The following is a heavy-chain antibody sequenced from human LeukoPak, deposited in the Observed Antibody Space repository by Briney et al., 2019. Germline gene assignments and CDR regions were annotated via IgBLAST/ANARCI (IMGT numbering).Heavy chain of an antibody. J-gene: IGHJ4*02. CDR2: INTNTGET. CDR3: ARDNDSRDPPHFDY. V-gene: IGHV1-2*02. Sequence: GASVKVSCKASGYTFIDYYMNWVRQAPGQGLEWMGWINTNTGETNYAQKFQGRVTMTRDTSISTVYMELSSLRSEDTAVYYCARDNDSRDPPHFDYWGQGTLVTVSS. CDR1: GYTFIDYY. D-gene: IGHD3-16*01.